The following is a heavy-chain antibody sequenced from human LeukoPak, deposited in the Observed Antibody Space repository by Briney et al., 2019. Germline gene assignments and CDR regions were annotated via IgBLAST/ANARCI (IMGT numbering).Heavy chain of an antibody. D-gene: IGHD6-13*01. CDR1: GYAFTSYD. CDR2: MNPNSGNT. CDR3: ARGEVLAAAGLLGY. Sequence: ASVKVSCKASGYAFTSYDINWVRQATGQGLEWMGWMNPNSGNTGHAQKLQGRVTMTTDTSTSTAYMELRSLRSDDTAVYYCARGEVLAAAGLLGYWGQGTLVTVSS. J-gene: IGHJ4*02. V-gene: IGHV1-8*01.